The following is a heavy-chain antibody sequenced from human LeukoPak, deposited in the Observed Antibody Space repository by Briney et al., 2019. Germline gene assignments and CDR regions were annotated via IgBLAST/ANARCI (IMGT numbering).Heavy chain of an antibody. J-gene: IGHJ4*02. D-gene: IGHD5-18*01. Sequence: ASVKASCKASGYTFTGYYMHWVRQAPGQGLEWMGWINPNSGGTNYAQKFQGRVTMTRDTSISTAYMELSRLRSDDTAVYYCARDSAADTAMVTGDWGQGTLVTVSS. CDR2: INPNSGGT. CDR3: ARDSAADTAMVTGD. CDR1: GYTFTGYY. V-gene: IGHV1-2*02.